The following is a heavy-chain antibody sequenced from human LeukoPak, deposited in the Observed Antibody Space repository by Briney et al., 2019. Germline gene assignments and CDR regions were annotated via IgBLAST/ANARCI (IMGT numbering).Heavy chain of an antibody. CDR3: ARAAQYCGGDCYSSPFDY. CDR1: GFTFIIYS. J-gene: IGHJ4*02. Sequence: GGSLRLSCAPSGFTFIIYSMNSVRQAPGKGLEWVSSISSSSRYIYYADSVKGRFTISRDNAKNSLYLQMNSLRAEDTAVYYCARAAQYCGGDCYSSPFDYWGQGTLVTVSS. D-gene: IGHD2-21*02. CDR2: ISSSSRYI. V-gene: IGHV3-21*01.